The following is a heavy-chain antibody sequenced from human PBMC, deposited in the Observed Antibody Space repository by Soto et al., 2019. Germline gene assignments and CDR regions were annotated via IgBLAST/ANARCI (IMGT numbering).Heavy chain of an antibody. CDR1: GYTFTSYA. Sequence: ASGKVCCDASGYTFTSYAMHWVRQPPGQRLEWMGWINAGNGNTKYSQKFQGRVTITRDTSASTAYLELSSLSSEDRAVYYCSRVIAAADHFDYWGQATQVT. V-gene: IGHV1-3*01. CDR3: SRVIAAADHFDY. CDR2: INAGNGNT. J-gene: IGHJ4*02. D-gene: IGHD6-13*01.